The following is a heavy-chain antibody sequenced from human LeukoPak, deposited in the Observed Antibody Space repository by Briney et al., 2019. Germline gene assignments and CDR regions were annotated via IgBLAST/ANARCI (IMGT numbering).Heavy chain of an antibody. J-gene: IGHJ4*02. CDR1: GDSINGHY. D-gene: IGHD6-19*01. V-gene: IGHV4-59*08. CDR3: ARRDTGWNYCDY. CDR2: IHYKGST. Sequence: PSETLSLTCTISGDSINGHYWSWIRQPPGKRLEWIGDIHYKGSTNYNLSLKSRVTISVDTSKNHLSLNLTSVLAADTAIYYCARRDTGWNYCDYWGQGILATVSS.